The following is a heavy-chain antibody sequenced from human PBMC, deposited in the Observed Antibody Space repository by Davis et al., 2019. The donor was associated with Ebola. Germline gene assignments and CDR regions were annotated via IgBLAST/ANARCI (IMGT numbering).Heavy chain of an antibody. J-gene: IGHJ6*02. CDR2: MNPNSGNT. Sequence: AASVKVSCKASGYTFTDYYIQWVRQAPGQGLEWMGWMNPNSGNTGYAQKFQGRVTMTRNTSISTAYMELSSLRSEDTAVYYCARVRYYYYGMDVWGQGTTVTVSS. CDR1: GYTFTDYY. V-gene: IGHV1-8*01. CDR3: ARVRYYYYGMDV.